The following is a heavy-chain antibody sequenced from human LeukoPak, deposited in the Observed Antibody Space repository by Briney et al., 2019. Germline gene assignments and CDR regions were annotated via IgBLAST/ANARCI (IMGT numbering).Heavy chain of an antibody. D-gene: IGHD3-10*01. J-gene: IGHJ4*02. CDR3: ARALFRFHGSGSYYNVG. Sequence: ASVKVSCKASGYTFTGYYMHWVRQAPGQGLEWMGWINPNSGGTNYAQKFQGRVTMTRDTSISTAYMELSRLRSDDTAVYYCARALFRFHGSGSYYNVGWGQGTLVTVSS. CDR1: GYTFTGYY. CDR2: INPNSGGT. V-gene: IGHV1-2*02.